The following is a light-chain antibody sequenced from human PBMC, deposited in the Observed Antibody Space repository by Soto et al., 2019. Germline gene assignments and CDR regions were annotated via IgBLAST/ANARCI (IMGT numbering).Light chain of an antibody. V-gene: IGKV3-15*01. CDR2: GAS. Sequence: IVMTQSPATVSASPGERATLSCRASRRISNNVAWYQQKPGQAPRLLLYGASTRATGIPARFTASGSGTDITLTISSLQSEDFAVYFCQQYNEWPPLTFGGGTKVDIK. J-gene: IGKJ4*01. CDR3: QQYNEWPPLT. CDR1: RRISNN.